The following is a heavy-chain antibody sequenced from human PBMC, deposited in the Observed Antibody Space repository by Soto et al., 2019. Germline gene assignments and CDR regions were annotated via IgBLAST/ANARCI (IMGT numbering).Heavy chain of an antibody. CDR3: ARGGGTGYNGLDV. J-gene: IGHJ6*02. CDR1: GGSISSDY. Sequence: SETLSLTCTVSGGSISSDYWSWIRQAPGRGLEWIGYISYSGTTNYNSSLKRRVTISIDTSKNQFSLKLSSVTAADTAVYYCARGGGTGYNGLDVWGQGTTVTVSS. D-gene: IGHD6-25*01. V-gene: IGHV4-59*01. CDR2: ISYSGTT.